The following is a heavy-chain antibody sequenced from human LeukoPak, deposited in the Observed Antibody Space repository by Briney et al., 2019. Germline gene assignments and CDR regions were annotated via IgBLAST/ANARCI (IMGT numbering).Heavy chain of an antibody. CDR1: GFTFDDYA. Sequence: PGGSLRLSCAASGFTFDDYAMHWVRQAPGKGLEWVSGISWNSGSIGYADSVKGRFTISRDNAKNSLYLQMNSLRAEDTALYYCAKGFLCYDSSGHDAFDIWGQGTMVTVSS. D-gene: IGHD3-22*01. J-gene: IGHJ3*02. CDR2: ISWNSGSI. CDR3: AKGFLCYDSSGHDAFDI. V-gene: IGHV3-9*01.